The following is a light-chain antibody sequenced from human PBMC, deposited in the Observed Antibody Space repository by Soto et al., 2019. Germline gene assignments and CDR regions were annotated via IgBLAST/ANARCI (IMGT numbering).Light chain of an antibody. CDR3: QQYGSSPT. CDR1: QSVTSNF. J-gene: IGKJ1*01. CDR2: GAS. V-gene: IGKV3-20*01. Sequence: EIVLTQSPGTLSLSPGERATLSCRASQSVTSNFLAWYQQKPGQAPRLLIYGASSRATGIPDRFSGSWSGTDLTLTISRLEPEDLAVYFCQQYGSSPTFGQGTKVEIK.